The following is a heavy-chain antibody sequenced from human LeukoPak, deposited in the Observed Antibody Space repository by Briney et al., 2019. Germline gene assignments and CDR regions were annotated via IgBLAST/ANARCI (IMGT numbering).Heavy chain of an antibody. CDR1: GGSFSGYY. Sequence: PSETLSLTCAVYGGSFSGYYWSWIRQPPGKGLEWIGEINHSGSTNYNPSLKSRVTISLDTSKNQFSLRLTSLTAADTAVYYCARVKRKYCSGGSCYSSGWYFDYWGQGTLVTVSS. V-gene: IGHV4-34*01. D-gene: IGHD2-15*01. CDR2: INHSGST. CDR3: ARVKRKYCSGGSCYSSGWYFDY. J-gene: IGHJ4*02.